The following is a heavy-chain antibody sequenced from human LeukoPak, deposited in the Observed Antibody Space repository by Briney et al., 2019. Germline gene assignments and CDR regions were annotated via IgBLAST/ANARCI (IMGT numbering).Heavy chain of an antibody. J-gene: IGHJ4*02. D-gene: IGHD5-18*01. CDR3: PRRGYRNGYSDY. CDR2: IYHSGST. Sequence: SETLSLTCAVDGGSFSGYYWSWIRQPPGEGLEWIGEIYHSGSTNQNPSLKSRVTISVDKSKNQFSLKLSSVTAADAAVYYCPRRGYRNGYSDYGGQGTLVTVSS. V-gene: IGHV4-34*01. CDR1: GGSFSGYY.